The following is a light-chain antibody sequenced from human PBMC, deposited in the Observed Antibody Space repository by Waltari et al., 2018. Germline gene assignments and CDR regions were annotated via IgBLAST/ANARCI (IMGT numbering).Light chain of an antibody. CDR2: DVT. CDR1: SSDVGGFND. CDR3: CSYAGFYTYV. Sequence: QPALTQPRSVSGSPGQAVTVPCTGPSSDVGGFNDVSWFQQHPAQAPQLIIYDVTKRPSGVPGRFSGSKSGNTASLTISGLQAEDDSDYYCCSYAGFYTYVFGTGTKVTVL. V-gene: IGLV2-11*01. J-gene: IGLJ1*01.